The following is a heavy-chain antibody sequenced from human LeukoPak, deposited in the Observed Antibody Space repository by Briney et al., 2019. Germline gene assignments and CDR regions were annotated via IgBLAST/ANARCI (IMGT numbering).Heavy chain of an antibody. CDR3: ARAIQYFDQADYYYGMDV. J-gene: IGHJ6*02. D-gene: IGHD3-9*01. V-gene: IGHV1-2*02. Sequence: ASVKVSCKASGYTFTGYYMHWVRQAPGQGLEWMGWINPNSGGTNYALKFQGRVTMTRDTSISTAYMELSRLRSDDTAVYYCARAIQYFDQADYYYGMDVWGQGTTVTVSS. CDR1: GYTFTGYY. CDR2: INPNSGGT.